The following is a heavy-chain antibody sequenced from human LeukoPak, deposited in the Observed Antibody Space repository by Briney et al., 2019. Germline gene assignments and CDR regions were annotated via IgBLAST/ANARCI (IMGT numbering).Heavy chain of an antibody. V-gene: IGHV3-23*01. Sequence: GGSLRLSCAASGFTFSSYAMSWVRQAPGKGLEWVSAISGSGGSTYYADAVKGRFTISRDNSKNTLYLQMNSLRAEDTAVYYCAKDLVSYYDILTGYSAFDYWGQGTLVTVSS. CDR1: GFTFSSYA. D-gene: IGHD3-9*01. J-gene: IGHJ4*02. CDR3: AKDLVSYYDILTGYSAFDY. CDR2: ISGSGGST.